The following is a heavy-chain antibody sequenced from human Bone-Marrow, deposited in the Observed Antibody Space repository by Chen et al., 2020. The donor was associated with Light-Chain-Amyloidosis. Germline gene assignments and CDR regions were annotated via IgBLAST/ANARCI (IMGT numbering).Heavy chain of an antibody. D-gene: IGHD1-26*01. V-gene: IGHV3-48*01. CDR3: AREGVGDTDAFDI. J-gene: IGHJ3*02. Sequence: VQLVESGGGAVQPGGFLRLSCAGSGFSFSDYSMNWVRQAPGKGLEWLSYINRSGRSIHYADSVKGRITISRDNGKNSLYLQMNSLRAEDTATYYCAREGVGDTDAFDIWGQGTMIIVSP. CDR2: INRSGRSI. CDR1: GFSFSDYS.